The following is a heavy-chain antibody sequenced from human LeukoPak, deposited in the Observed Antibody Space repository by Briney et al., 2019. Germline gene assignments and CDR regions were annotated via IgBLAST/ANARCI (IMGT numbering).Heavy chain of an antibody. D-gene: IGHD3-22*01. J-gene: IGHJ5*02. CDR2: ISSSSSTI. Sequence: GGSLRLSCAASGFTFTSYSMNWVRQAPGKGLEWISYISSSSSTIYYADSVKGRFTISRDNAKNSLYLQMNSLRAEDTAVYYCARGVPYYDSSGYYFGWFDPWGQGTLVTVSS. CDR1: GFTFTSYS. CDR3: ARGVPYYDSSGYYFGWFDP. V-gene: IGHV3-48*04.